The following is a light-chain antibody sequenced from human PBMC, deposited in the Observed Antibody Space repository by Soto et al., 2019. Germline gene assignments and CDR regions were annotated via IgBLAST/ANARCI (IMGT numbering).Light chain of an antibody. CDR1: RTNIGNNY. CDR2: DNN. Sequence: QSVLTQPPSVSAAPGQEVSISCSGTRTNIGNNYVSWYQHLPATAPKLLIYDNNKQPSGIPDRFSGSKSGTSATLGITGLQTGDEADYFCGTWDTSLSAADVVFGGGTKVTVL. J-gene: IGLJ2*01. V-gene: IGLV1-51*01. CDR3: GTWDTSLSAADVV.